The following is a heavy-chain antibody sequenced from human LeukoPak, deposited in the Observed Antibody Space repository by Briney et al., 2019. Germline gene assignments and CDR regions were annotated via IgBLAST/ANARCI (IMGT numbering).Heavy chain of an antibody. CDR2: IIPILGIA. Sequence: GASVKVSCKASGGTFSSYTISWVRQAPGQGLEWMGRIIPILGIANYAQKFQGRVTITADKSTSTAYMELSSLRSEDTAVYYCATSLLYDSSGYPFDYWGQGTLVTVSS. CDR3: ATSLLYDSSGYPFDY. D-gene: IGHD3-22*01. V-gene: IGHV1-69*02. J-gene: IGHJ4*02. CDR1: GGTFSSYT.